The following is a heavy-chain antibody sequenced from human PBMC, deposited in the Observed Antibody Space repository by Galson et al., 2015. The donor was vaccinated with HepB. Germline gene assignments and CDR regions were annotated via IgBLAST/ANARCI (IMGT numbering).Heavy chain of an antibody. D-gene: IGHD3-22*01. CDR2: IWYDGSNK. CDR1: GFTFSSYG. V-gene: IGHV3-33*08. J-gene: IGHJ4*02. Sequence: SLRLSCAASGFTFSSYGMHWVRQAPGKGLEWVAVIWYDGSNKYYADSVKGRFTISRDNSKNTLYLQMNSLRAEDTAVYYCARDRRYYDSSGYYSLDYWGQGTLVTVSS. CDR3: ARDRRYYDSSGYYSLDY.